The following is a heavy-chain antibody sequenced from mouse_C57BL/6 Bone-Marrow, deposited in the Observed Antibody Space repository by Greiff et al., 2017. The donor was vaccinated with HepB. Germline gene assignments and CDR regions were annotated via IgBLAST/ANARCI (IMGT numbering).Heavy chain of an antibody. CDR1: GFTFSSYA. J-gene: IGHJ3*01. V-gene: IGHV5-4*01. D-gene: IGHD2-1*01. Sequence: EVMLVESGGGLVKPGGSLKLSCAASGFTFSSYAMSWVRQTPDKRLEWVATISDGGSYTYYPDNVKGRFTISRDNAQNNLYLQMSHLKSEDTAMYYCTRDLLLAYWGQGTLVTVSA. CDR3: TRDLLLAY. CDR2: ISDGGSYT.